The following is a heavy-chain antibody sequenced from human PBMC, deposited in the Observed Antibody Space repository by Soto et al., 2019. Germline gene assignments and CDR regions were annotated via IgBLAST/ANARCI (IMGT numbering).Heavy chain of an antibody. V-gene: IGHV1-46*01. J-gene: IGHJ6*02. CDR1: GYTFTSYY. CDR3: ASTAVADYYYYGMDV. D-gene: IGHD6-19*01. CDR2: INPSGGST. Sequence: QVQLVQSGAEVKKPGASVKVSCKASGYTFTSYYMHWVRQAPGQGLEWMGIINPSGGSTSYAQKFQGRVTMTSDTSTSTVYMELSSLRSEDTAVYYCASTAVADYYYYGMDVWGQGTTVTVSS.